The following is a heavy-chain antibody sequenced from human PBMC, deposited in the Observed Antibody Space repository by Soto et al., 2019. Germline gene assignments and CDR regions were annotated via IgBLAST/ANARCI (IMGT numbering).Heavy chain of an antibody. D-gene: IGHD2-2*01. V-gene: IGHV3-23*01. CDR3: AKDTSSSPYYMDG. CDR2: ISGSTGTT. J-gene: IGHJ6*03. Sequence: EVQVLESGGGSVQPGGSLRLSCAASGFTFSNFAMSWVRHAPGTGLEWVAEISGSTGTTYYADSVKDRFIISRDNSKNTLHLQMNSLRAEDTAVYYCAKDTSSSPYYMDGWGKGTTVTVSS. CDR1: GFTFSNFA.